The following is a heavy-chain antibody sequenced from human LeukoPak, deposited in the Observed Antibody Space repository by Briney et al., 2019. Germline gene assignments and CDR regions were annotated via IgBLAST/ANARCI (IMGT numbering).Heavy chain of an antibody. CDR1: GFTFSNFL. J-gene: IGHJ4*02. CDR2: VKQDGSEK. D-gene: IGHD6-13*01. V-gene: IGHV3-7*01. CDR3: ARGRGDSSSWYFDY. Sequence: GGSLRLSCAASGFTFSNFLMTWVRQAPGKGLEWVANVKQDGSEKSCVDSVKGRFTISRDNAKNSLYLQMNSLRVEDTAVYYCARGRGDSSSWYFDYWGQGTLVTVSS.